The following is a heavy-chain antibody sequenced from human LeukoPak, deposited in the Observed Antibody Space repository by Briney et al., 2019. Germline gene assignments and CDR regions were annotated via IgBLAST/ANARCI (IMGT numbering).Heavy chain of an antibody. CDR2: ISRSGSTI. CDR1: GFTFSDYY. V-gene: IGHV3-11*01. J-gene: IGHJ6*02. Sequence: WGSLRLSCAASGFTFSDYYMSWIRQAPGKGLEWVSYISRSGSTIYYADLVKGRFTISRDNDKNSLYLQMNSLRAEDTAVYYCARDQISAYCSGGSCYFDYYYGMDVWGQGITVTVSS. D-gene: IGHD2-15*01. CDR3: ARDQISAYCSGGSCYFDYYYGMDV.